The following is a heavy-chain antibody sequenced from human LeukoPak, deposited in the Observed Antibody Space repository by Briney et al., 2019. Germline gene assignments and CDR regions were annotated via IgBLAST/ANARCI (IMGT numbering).Heavy chain of an antibody. V-gene: IGHV1-8*01. Sequence: ASVKVSCKASGYTFTSYDINWVRQATGQGLEWMGWMNTNSGNAGYAQKFQGRVTMTRNTSISTAYMELSSLRSEDTAVYYCAITYYYGSGPFDYWGQGTLVTVSS. CDR2: MNTNSGNA. CDR1: GYTFTSYD. D-gene: IGHD3-10*01. CDR3: AITYYYGSGPFDY. J-gene: IGHJ4*02.